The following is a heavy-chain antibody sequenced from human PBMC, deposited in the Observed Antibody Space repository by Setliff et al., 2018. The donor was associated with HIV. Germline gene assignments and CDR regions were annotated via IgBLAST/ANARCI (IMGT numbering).Heavy chain of an antibody. V-gene: IGHV2-5*01. D-gene: IGHD1-1*01. CDR1: GLSLRTSGVG. Sequence: GSGPTLVNPTQTLTLTCTFSGLSLRTSGVGVGWIRQSPGKPLEWLAFIYLNNNKHYSTSLKSRLTVTKDTSKNRVVFTMTNMDPVDTATYYCAYSGRQLRGPYFDFWGQGTPVTVSS. J-gene: IGHJ4*02. CDR2: IYLNNNK. CDR3: AYSGRQLRGPYFDF.